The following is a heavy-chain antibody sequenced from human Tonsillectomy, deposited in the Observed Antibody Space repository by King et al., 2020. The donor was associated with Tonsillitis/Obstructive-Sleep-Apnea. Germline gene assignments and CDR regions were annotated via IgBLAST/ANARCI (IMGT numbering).Heavy chain of an antibody. CDR2: ISGDGIST. D-gene: IGHD4-23*01. CDR1: GFSFDDYA. Sequence: QLVQSGGGVVQTGGSLRLSCAASGFSFDDYAMHWVRQAPRKGLEWVSLISGDGISTYYADSVKGRFTISRDNSKNSLYLQMNSLRTEDTALYYCAKEGDDYSGIRFSYWGQGTQATVSS. CDR3: AKEGDDYSGIRFSY. V-gene: IGHV3-43*02. J-gene: IGHJ4*02.